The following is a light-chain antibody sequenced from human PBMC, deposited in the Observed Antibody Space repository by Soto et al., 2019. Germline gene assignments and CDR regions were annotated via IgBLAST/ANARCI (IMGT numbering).Light chain of an antibody. V-gene: IGLV1-51*01. CDR1: NSNIGNNY. Sequence: QSVLTQAPSVSAAPGQTVTISCSGSNSNIGNNYVSWYQQLPGTAPKLLIYDNDKRPSGIPDRFSGSKSGTSATLGITGLQTGDEADYYCGTWDSSLSAARVFGGGTQLTVL. CDR3: GTWDSSLSAARV. CDR2: DND. J-gene: IGLJ3*02.